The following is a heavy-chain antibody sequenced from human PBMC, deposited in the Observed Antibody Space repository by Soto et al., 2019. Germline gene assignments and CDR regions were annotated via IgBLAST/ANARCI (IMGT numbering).Heavy chain of an antibody. CDR2: IIPIFGTA. Sequence: SVKVSCEAPRGTFSSYAISWVRQSPGQGLEWMGGIIPIFGTANYAQKFQGRVTITADESTSTAYMELSSLRSEDTAVYYCASPKRSGGSFYAYWGKGTLVTVSS. J-gene: IGHJ4*02. V-gene: IGHV1-69*01. D-gene: IGHD2-15*01. CDR1: RGTFSSYA. CDR3: ASPKRSGGSFYAY.